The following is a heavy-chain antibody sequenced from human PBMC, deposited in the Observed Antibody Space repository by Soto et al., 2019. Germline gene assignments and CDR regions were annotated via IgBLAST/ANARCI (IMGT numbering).Heavy chain of an antibody. J-gene: IGHJ6*02. V-gene: IGHV3-7*03. Sequence: LRLSCAASGFTFSSYWMSWVRQAPGKGLEWVANIKQDGSEKYYVDSVKGRFTISRDNAKNSLYLQMNSLRAEDTAVYYCARDRDIVVVPAAIYYYYGMDVWGQGTTVTVSS. D-gene: IGHD2-2*01. CDR3: ARDRDIVVVPAAIYYYYGMDV. CDR1: GFTFSSYW. CDR2: IKQDGSEK.